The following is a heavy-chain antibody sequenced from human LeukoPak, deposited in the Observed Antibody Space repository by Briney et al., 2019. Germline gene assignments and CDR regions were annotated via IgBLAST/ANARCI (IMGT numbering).Heavy chain of an antibody. J-gene: IGHJ5*02. D-gene: IGHD3-22*01. V-gene: IGHV1-8*01. Sequence: GESLKVSCKASGYTFTNYDINWVRQATGQGLEWMGWMNPNSGNTGYAQKFQGRVTFTRNTSISTAYMELSSLRSEDTAVYYCAKTSGYYLYNWFDPWGQGTLVTVSS. CDR2: MNPNSGNT. CDR3: AKTSGYYLYNWFDP. CDR1: GYTFTNYD.